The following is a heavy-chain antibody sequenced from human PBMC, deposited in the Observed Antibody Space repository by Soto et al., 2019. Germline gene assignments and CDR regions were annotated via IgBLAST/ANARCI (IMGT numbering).Heavy chain of an antibody. CDR1: GGSISSYY. V-gene: IGHV4-59*01. CDR3: ARAGSSGWYSLGY. CDR2: IYYSGST. J-gene: IGHJ4*02. D-gene: IGHD6-19*01. Sequence: SETLSLTCTVSGGSISSYYWSWIRQPPGKGLEWIGYIYYSGSTNYTPSLKSRVTISVDTSKNQFSLKLSTVTAADTAVYYCARAGSSGWYSLGYWGQGTLVTVS.